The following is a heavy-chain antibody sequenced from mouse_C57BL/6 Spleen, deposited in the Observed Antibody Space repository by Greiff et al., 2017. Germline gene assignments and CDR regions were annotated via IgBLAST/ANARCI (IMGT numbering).Heavy chain of an antibody. CDR3: ARDGNYDYAMDY. V-gene: IGHV1-64*01. Sequence: QVQLQQPGAELVKPGASVKLSCKASGYTFTSYWMHWVKQRPGQGLEWIGMIHPNSGSNNYTEKFKSKATLTVDKSSTTAYIQLSSLTSEDSAVYYCARDGNYDYAMDYWGQGTSVTVSS. D-gene: IGHD2-1*01. J-gene: IGHJ4*01. CDR2: IHPNSGSN. CDR1: GYTFTSYW.